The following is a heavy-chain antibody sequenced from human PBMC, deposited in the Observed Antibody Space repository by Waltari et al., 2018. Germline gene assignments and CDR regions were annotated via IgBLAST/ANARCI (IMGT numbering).Heavy chain of an antibody. Sequence: EVQLVESGGGLVHLGGSLRLSCAASGFTVSKNHMGWVRQAHGRGLEGFSLIDDAGSTYYPDSVRGRFTISRDNSKNTVHLQMNSLGVEDTAIYYCARARDEETAMVYFDHWGQGTLVSVSS. V-gene: IGHV3-66*02. CDR3: ARARDEETAMVYFDH. D-gene: IGHD5-18*01. CDR2: IDDAGST. J-gene: IGHJ4*02. CDR1: GFTVSKNH.